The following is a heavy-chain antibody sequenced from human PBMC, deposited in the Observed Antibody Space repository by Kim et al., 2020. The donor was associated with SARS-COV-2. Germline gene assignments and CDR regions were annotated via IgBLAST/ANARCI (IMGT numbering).Heavy chain of an antibody. J-gene: IGHJ6*02. CDR1: GFTFSSYS. D-gene: IGHD3-9*01. CDR3: ARGGAYYDILTGYYYGMDV. V-gene: IGHV3-21*01. Sequence: GGSLRLSCAASGFTFSSYSMNWVRQAPGKGLEWVSSISSSSSYIYYADSVKGRFTISRDNAKNSLYLQMNSLRAEDTAVYYCARGGAYYDILTGYYYGMDVWGQGTTVTVSS. CDR2: ISSSSSYI.